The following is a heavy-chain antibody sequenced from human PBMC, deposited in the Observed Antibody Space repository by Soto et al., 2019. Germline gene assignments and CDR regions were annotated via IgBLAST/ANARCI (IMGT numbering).Heavy chain of an antibody. CDR3: AHRVLRTVFGLVTTTAIYFDF. V-gene: IGHV2-5*02. CDR2: IYWDDDK. CDR1: GFSLTTSGVG. Sequence: QITLKESGPTVVKPTETLTLTCTFSGFSLTTSGVGVGWVRQSPGKAPEWLALIYWDDDKRYSTSLKSRLTITKGTSKSQVVGRMAGVGAADTATYYCAHRVLRTVFGLVTTTAIYFDFWGQGTPVVVSS. J-gene: IGHJ4*02. D-gene: IGHD3-3*01.